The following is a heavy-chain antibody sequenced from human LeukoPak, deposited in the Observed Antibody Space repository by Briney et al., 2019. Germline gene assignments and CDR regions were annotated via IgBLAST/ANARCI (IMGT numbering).Heavy chain of an antibody. V-gene: IGHV3-66*01. CDR3: AGGARRQQPFDY. D-gene: IGHD6-13*01. CDR1: EFTVSSNY. J-gene: IGHJ4*02. CDR2: IYSGGST. Sequence: GGSLRLSCAASEFTVSSNYMNLVRQAPGKGLEWVSVIYSGGSTYCADSVKGRFTISRDNSKNTLYLQMNSLRAEDTAVYYCAGGARRQQPFDYWGQGTLVTVSS.